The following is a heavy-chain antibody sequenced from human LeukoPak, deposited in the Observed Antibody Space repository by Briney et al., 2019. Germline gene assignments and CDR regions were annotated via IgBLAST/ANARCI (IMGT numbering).Heavy chain of an antibody. Sequence: GGSLRLSCVASGFTFSSYWMHWVRQDPRKGLVWVSRINGDGRNINYADSVRGRFTISRDNAKNSLYLQMNSLRAEDTALYHCARAKPRNEFYGDYRLDYWGQGTLVTVSS. V-gene: IGHV3-74*01. CDR1: GFTFSSYW. D-gene: IGHD4-17*01. CDR3: ARAKPRNEFYGDYRLDY. CDR2: INGDGRNI. J-gene: IGHJ4*02.